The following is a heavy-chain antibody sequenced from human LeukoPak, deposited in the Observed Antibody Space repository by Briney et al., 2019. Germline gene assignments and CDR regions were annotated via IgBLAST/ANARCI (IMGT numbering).Heavy chain of an antibody. Sequence: SETLSLTCTVSGGSISSSSYYWGWIRQPPGKGLEWIGSIYYSGSTYYNPSLKSRVTISVDTSKNQFSLKLSSVTAADTAVYYCARLANWGFGGDYWGQGTLVTVSS. CDR1: GGSISSSSYY. J-gene: IGHJ4*02. CDR3: ARLANWGFGGDY. D-gene: IGHD7-27*01. V-gene: IGHV4-39*01. CDR2: IYYSGST.